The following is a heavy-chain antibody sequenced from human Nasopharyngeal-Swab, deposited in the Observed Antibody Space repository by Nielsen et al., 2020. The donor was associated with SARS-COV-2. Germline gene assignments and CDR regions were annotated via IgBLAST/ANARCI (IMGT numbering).Heavy chain of an antibody. CDR3: ARHQEFTIFGVVIRGAFDI. D-gene: IGHD3-3*01. V-gene: IGHV4-39*01. CDR1: GGSISSSSYY. CDR2: IYYSGST. Sequence: SDTLSLTCTVSGGSISSSSYYWGWIRQPPGKGLEWIGSIYYSGSTYYNPSLKSRVAISVDTSKNHFSLKLSSVTAADTAVYYCARHQEFTIFGVVIRGAFDIWGQGTMVTVSS. J-gene: IGHJ3*02.